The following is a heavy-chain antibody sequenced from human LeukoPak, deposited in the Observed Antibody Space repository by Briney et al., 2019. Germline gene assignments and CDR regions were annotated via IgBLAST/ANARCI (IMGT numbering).Heavy chain of an antibody. CDR1: GGSFSGYY. J-gene: IGHJ5*02. CDR3: ARDGGSRSASPFDP. Sequence: KPSETLSLTCAVYGGSFSGYYWSWIRQPPGKGLEWIGEINHSGSTNYNPSLKSRVTISVDTSKNQFSLKLSSVTAADTAVYYCARDGGSRSASPFDPWGQGTLVTVSS. V-gene: IGHV4-34*01. D-gene: IGHD3-16*01. CDR2: INHSGST.